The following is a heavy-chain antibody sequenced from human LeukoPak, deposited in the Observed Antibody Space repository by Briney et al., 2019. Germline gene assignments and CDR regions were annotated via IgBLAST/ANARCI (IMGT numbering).Heavy chain of an antibody. V-gene: IGHV1-18*04. CDR1: GYTFTSYG. Sequence: ASVKVSCKASGYTFTSYGISWVRQAPGQGLEWMGWISANTGNTNYVQTLQGRVTMTRDTSTSTAYMELRSLRSDDTAVYYCARVLVATGLNAFDIWGQGTMVIVSS. CDR2: ISANTGNT. D-gene: IGHD6-13*01. J-gene: IGHJ3*02. CDR3: ARVLVATGLNAFDI.